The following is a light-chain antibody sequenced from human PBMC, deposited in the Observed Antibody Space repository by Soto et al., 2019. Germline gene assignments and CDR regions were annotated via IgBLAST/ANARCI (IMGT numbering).Light chain of an antibody. CDR3: QKYSSVPV. Sequence: DIQMTQSPSSLSASVGDRVTITCRASQGISNYVAWYQQKPEKPPKLLIYAASTLQSGVPSRFSGSGSETDFTLTINSLQPEDVATYSCQKYSSVPVFGPGTKVDIK. CDR2: AAS. V-gene: IGKV1-27*01. CDR1: QGISNY. J-gene: IGKJ3*01.